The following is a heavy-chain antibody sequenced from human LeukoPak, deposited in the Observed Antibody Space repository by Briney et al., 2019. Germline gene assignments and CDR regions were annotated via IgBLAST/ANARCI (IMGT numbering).Heavy chain of an antibody. D-gene: IGHD2-2*01. CDR1: GYTFTGYY. V-gene: IGHV1-2*02. CDR3: AREGYCSSTSCFHPGYYYYYGMDV. CDR2: INPNSGGT. Sequence: ASAKVSCKASGYTFTGYYMHWVRQAPGQGLEWMGWINPNSGGTNYAQKFQGRVTMTRDTSISTAYMELSRLRSDDTAVYYCAREGYCSSTSCFHPGYYYYYGMDVWGQGTTVTVSS. J-gene: IGHJ6*02.